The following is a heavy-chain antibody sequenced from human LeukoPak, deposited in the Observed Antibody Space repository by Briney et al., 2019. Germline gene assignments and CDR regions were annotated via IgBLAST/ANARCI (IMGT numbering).Heavy chain of an antibody. CDR2: IYSDGRT. Sequence: PGGSLRLSCAASGFTVSNNYMSWVRQAPGKGLEFISVIYSDGRTYYADSVKGRFTIYRDNSKNTLYLQMNSLSAEDSAVYYCAQARSSSGYGPLGLYWGQGTLVTVSP. J-gene: IGHJ4*02. V-gene: IGHV3-53*01. CDR3: AQARSSSGYGPLGLY. CDR1: GFTVSNNY. D-gene: IGHD5-12*01.